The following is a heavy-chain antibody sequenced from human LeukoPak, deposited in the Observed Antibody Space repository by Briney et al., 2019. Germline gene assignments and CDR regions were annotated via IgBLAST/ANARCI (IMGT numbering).Heavy chain of an antibody. Sequence: SETLSLTCTVSGGSISSGSYYWSWIRQPAGKGLEWIRRIYTSGSTNYNPSLKSRVTISVDTSKNQFSLKLSSVTAADTAVYYCASGHDFWSVPLDAFDIWGQGTMVTVSS. J-gene: IGHJ3*02. D-gene: IGHD3-3*01. V-gene: IGHV4-61*02. CDR2: IYTSGST. CDR1: GGSISSGSYY. CDR3: ASGHDFWSVPLDAFDI.